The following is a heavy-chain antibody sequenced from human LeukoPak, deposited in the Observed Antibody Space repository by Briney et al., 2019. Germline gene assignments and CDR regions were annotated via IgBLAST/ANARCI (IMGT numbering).Heavy chain of an antibody. CDR2: ISGSGGST. D-gene: IGHD2-15*01. CDR3: AKDAGSGVYFLYYFDY. J-gene: IGHJ4*02. CDR1: EFTFSSYA. Sequence: PGGSLRLSCAASEFTFSSYALSWVRQAPGKGLEWVSGISGSGGSTFYADSVKGRFTISRDNSKNTLYLQMNSLGAEDTAVYYCAKDAGSGVYFLYYFDYWGQGTLVTISS. V-gene: IGHV3-23*01.